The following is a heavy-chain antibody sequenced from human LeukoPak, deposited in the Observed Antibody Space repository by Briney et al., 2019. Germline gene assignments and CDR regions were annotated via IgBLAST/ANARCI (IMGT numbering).Heavy chain of an antibody. D-gene: IGHD2-15*01. Sequence: SSVKVSCKASGYTFTSYAMNWVRQAPGQGLEWMGWINTNTGNPTYAQGFTGRFVFSLDTSVSTAYLQISSLKAEDTAVYYCAFGRDCSGGSCYKGYYYYYMDVWGKGTTVTISS. CDR1: GYTFTSYA. V-gene: IGHV7-4-1*02. J-gene: IGHJ6*03. CDR3: AFGRDCSGGSCYKGYYYYYMDV. CDR2: INTNTGNP.